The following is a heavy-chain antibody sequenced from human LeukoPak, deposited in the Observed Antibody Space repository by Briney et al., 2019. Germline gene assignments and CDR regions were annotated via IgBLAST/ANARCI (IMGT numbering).Heavy chain of an antibody. CDR2: IIPIFGTA. V-gene: IGHV1-69*13. CDR1: GGTFISYA. J-gene: IGHJ4*02. CDR3: ATQGGPYGDYYFDY. Sequence: SVKVSCKASGGTFISYAISWVRQAPGQGLEWMGGIIPIFGTANYAQKFQGRVTITADESTSTAYMELSSLRSEDTAVYYCATQGGPYGDYYFDYWGQGTLVTVSS. D-gene: IGHD4-17*01.